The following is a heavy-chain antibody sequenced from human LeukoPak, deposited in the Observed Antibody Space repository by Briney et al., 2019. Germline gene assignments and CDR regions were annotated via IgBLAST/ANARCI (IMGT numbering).Heavy chain of an antibody. D-gene: IGHD4-17*01. CDR3: ASDYGDIDY. CDR1: GGTFSSYA. Sequence: ASVKVSCKASGGTFSSYAISWVRQAPGQGLEWMGGIIPIFGTANYAQKFQGRVTITADESTSTPYMELSSLRSEDTVVYYCASDYGDIDYWGQGTLVTVSS. V-gene: IGHV1-69*13. CDR2: IIPIFGTA. J-gene: IGHJ4*02.